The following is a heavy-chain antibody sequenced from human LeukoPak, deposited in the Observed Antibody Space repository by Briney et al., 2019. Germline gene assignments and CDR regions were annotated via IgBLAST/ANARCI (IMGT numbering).Heavy chain of an antibody. Sequence: PGGSLRLSCAASGFTFSSYGMHWVRQAPGKGLEWVVVISYDGSNKYYADSVKGRFTISRDNSKNTLYLQMNSLRAEDTAVYYCAKDLTVTTFAYYYYYGMDVWGKGTTVTVSS. J-gene: IGHJ6*04. CDR1: GFTFSSYG. V-gene: IGHV3-30*18. CDR3: AKDLTVTTFAYYYYYGMDV. D-gene: IGHD4-17*01. CDR2: ISYDGSNK.